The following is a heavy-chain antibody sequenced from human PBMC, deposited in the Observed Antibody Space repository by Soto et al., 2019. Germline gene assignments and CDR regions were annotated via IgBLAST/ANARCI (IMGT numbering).Heavy chain of an antibody. V-gene: IGHV1-2*02. CDR2: INPNSGGT. Sequence: ASVKVSCKASGFTFTAYYMHWVRQAPGQGLEWMGWINPNSGGTNYAQKFQGRVTMTRDTSISTAYMELSSLTSDDSAVYYCARSSFNYDSSGPQGYWGQGTLVTVSS. D-gene: IGHD3-22*01. J-gene: IGHJ4*02. CDR1: GFTFTAYY. CDR3: ARSSFNYDSSGPQGY.